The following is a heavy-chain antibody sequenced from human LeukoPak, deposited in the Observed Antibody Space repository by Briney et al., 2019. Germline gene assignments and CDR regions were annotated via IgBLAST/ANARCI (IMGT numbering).Heavy chain of an antibody. Sequence: SETLSLTCTVYGGSISSYYWTWLRQPPGKGLEWLGDIYYSGRTNYKTSLKSGLTISVETSKNQFSRKLRSGHAGERAVDICARASLSYYYNYGIDVWGQGTTVTVSS. CDR1: GGSISSYY. CDR3: ARASLSYYYNYGIDV. CDR2: IYYSGRT. D-gene: IGHD3-16*01. J-gene: IGHJ6*02. V-gene: IGHV4-59*08.